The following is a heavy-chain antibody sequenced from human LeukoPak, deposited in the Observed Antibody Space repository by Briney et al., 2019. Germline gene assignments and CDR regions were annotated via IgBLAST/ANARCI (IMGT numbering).Heavy chain of an antibody. CDR1: GFTFSSYW. CDR3: ARESMELVRFDF. V-gene: IGHV3-74*01. D-gene: IGHD6-13*01. Sequence: GGSLRLPCAASGFTFSSYWMHWVRQAPGKGLVWVSNINSDGRRTSYADSVKGRFTISRDNAKNTLYLQMNSLRAEDTAVYYCARESMELVRFDFWGQGTLVTVSS. CDR2: INSDGRRT. J-gene: IGHJ4*02.